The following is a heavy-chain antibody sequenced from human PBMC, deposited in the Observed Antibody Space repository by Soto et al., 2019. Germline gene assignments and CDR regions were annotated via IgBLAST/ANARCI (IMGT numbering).Heavy chain of an antibody. V-gene: IGHV3-30-3*01. CDR1: GFTFSSYA. Sequence: GGSLRLSCAASGFTFSSYAMHWVRQAPGKGLEWVAVISYDGSNKYYADSVKGRFTISRDNSKNSLYLQMNSLRAEDTAVYYCARDSDDSSGYYLLGAYYFDYWGQGTLVTVSS. CDR2: ISYDGSNK. J-gene: IGHJ4*02. D-gene: IGHD3-22*01. CDR3: ARDSDDSSGYYLLGAYYFDY.